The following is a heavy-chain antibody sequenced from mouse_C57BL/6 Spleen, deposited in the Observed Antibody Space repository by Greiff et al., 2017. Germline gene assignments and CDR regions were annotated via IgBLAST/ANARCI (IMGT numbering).Heavy chain of an antibody. CDR2: ISYDGSN. Sequence: EVQLQESGPGLVKPSQSLSLTCSVTGYSITSGYYWNWIRQFPGNKLEWMGYISYDGSNNYNPSLKNRMSITRDTSKNQFFLKLNSVTTEDTATYYCAREGFAYWGQGTLVTVSA. V-gene: IGHV3-6*01. CDR3: AREGFAY. CDR1: GYSITSGYY. J-gene: IGHJ3*01.